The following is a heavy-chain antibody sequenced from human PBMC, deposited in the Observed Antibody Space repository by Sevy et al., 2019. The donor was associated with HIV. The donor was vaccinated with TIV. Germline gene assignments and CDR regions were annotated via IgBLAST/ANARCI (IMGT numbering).Heavy chain of an antibody. CDR1: GFTFGDYA. CDR2: IRSKAYGGTT. Sequence: GGSLRLSCTASGFTFGDYAMSWVRQAPGKGLEWVGFIRSKAYGGTTEYAASVKGRFTISRDDSKSIAYLQMNSLKTEDTAVYYCTRVVRFLDKGDAFDIWGQGTMVTVSS. J-gene: IGHJ3*02. V-gene: IGHV3-49*04. CDR3: TRVVRFLDKGDAFDI. D-gene: IGHD3-3*01.